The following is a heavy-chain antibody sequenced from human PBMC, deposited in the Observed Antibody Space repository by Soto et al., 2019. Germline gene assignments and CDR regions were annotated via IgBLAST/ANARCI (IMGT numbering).Heavy chain of an antibody. J-gene: IGHJ4*02. CDR2: IHHTGST. CDR1: GGSISSSNW. Sequence: QVQLQESGPGLVKPSGTLSLTCAVSGGSISSSNWWSWVRQPPGKGLEWIGEIHHTGSTKYNPSLKSRVSLSVDKSKNQFSLKLDSVTAADTAVFYCATLSATIAPFSFYFDSWGQGTRVTVSS. D-gene: IGHD3-3*01. V-gene: IGHV4-4*02. CDR3: ATLSATIAPFSFYFDS.